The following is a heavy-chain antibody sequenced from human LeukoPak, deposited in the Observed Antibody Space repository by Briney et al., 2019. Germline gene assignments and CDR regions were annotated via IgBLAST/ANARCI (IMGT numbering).Heavy chain of an antibody. Sequence: PSETLSLTCAVSEMSFSAYYWNWIRQSPGKGLEWIGEINYGGSTKYTPSLEGRGTVLIDTSKNQFSLKLTSVTAADTAVYYCARGFPPGSGSRGSHAFDVWGQGTMVTVSS. J-gene: IGHJ3*01. V-gene: IGHV4-34*01. D-gene: IGHD6-19*01. CDR3: ARGFPPGSGSRGSHAFDV. CDR2: INYGGST. CDR1: EMSFSAYY.